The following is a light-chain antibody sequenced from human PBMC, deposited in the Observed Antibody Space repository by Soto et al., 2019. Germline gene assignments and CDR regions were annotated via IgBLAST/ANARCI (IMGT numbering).Light chain of an antibody. CDR1: QSLLHGLAHNY. V-gene: IGKV2-28*01. CDR3: MQALQSPP. Sequence: DIMMPQSPLFLPVTPGEPASISCRSRQSLLHGLAHNYLDWCLQKPGQSPQLLIYLGSSRASGVPDRFSGSGSGTDFTLKISRVEADNVGVYCCMQALQSPPFGPGTKVDIK. J-gene: IGKJ3*01. CDR2: LGS.